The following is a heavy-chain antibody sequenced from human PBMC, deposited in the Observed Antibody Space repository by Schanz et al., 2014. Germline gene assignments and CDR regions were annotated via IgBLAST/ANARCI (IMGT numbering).Heavy chain of an antibody. J-gene: IGHJ4*02. D-gene: IGHD3-9*01. CDR3: AKHVRSLTGNDY. Sequence: QVQLVESGGGVVQPGRSLRLSCAASGFTFSKYGVHWVRQAPGKGLEWVAVIWYNGSNKYYADSVRGRFTISRDNSKNTVYMQVNSLRAEDTAVYYCAKHVRSLTGNDYWGQGTLVTVSS. CDR1: GFTFSKYG. V-gene: IGHV3-33*06. CDR2: IWYNGSNK.